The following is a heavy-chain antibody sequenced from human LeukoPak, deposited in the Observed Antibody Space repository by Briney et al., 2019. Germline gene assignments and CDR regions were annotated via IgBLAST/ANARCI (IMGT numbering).Heavy chain of an antibody. V-gene: IGHV4-59*01. Sequence: PSETLSLTCTVSGGSISSYYWSWIRQPPGKGLEWIGYIYYSGSTNYNPSLKSRVTISVDTSKNQFSLKLSSVTAADTAVYYCATTGYSSSWYLVWGQGTLVTVSS. CDR1: GGSISSYY. CDR3: ATTGYSSSWYLV. D-gene: IGHD6-13*01. J-gene: IGHJ4*02. CDR2: IYYSGST.